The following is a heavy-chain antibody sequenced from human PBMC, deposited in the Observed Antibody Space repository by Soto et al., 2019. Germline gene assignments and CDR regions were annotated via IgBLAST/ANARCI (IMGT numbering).Heavy chain of an antibody. J-gene: IGHJ1*01. D-gene: IGHD2-2*01. CDR1: GGSISSYY. CDR2: VYNSGST. Sequence: QVQLQESGPGLVKPSETLSLTCNVSGGSISSYYWSWIRQPPGKGLEYIGHVYNSGSTIHSPSLTSRATISVDTSKNQFSLKLTSVTAADTAVYYCAGGSSLCWECFHHWGQGILTTVSS. CDR3: AGGSSLCWECFHH. V-gene: IGHV4-59*01.